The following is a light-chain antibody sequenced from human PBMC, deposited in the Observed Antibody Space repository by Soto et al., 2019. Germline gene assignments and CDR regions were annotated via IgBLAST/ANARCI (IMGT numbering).Light chain of an antibody. J-gene: IGKJ1*01. V-gene: IGKV3-11*01. CDR3: QQRYNWPPT. CDR2: DAS. Sequence: EIVLTQSPATLSLSPGERATLSCRASQYVSSFLAWYRQKAGQAPRLLIYDASHRATGIPARFSGSGSGTDFTLTINSLEPEDFALYYCQQRYNWPPTFGQGTKVDIK. CDR1: QYVSSF.